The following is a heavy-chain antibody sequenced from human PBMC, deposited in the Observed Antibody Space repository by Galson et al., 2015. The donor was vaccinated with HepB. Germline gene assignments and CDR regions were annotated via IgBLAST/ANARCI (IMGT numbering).Heavy chain of an antibody. CDR3: ARSPRGGYNYKLDY. CDR2: IYYSGST. J-gene: IGHJ4*02. CDR1: GGSISSYH. V-gene: IGHV4-59*01. D-gene: IGHD5-24*01. Sequence: SETLSLTCTVSGGSISSYHWTWIRQPPGKELEWIGNIYYSGSTDYNPSLKNRVIISVDTSKNQFSLKLSSVTTADTAVYYCARSPRGGYNYKLDYWGQGTLVTVSS.